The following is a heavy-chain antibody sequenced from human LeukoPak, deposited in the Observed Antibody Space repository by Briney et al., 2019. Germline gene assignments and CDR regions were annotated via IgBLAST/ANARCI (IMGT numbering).Heavy chain of an antibody. CDR3: ARNTAGLTFDY. Sequence: GGSLRLSCAASGSTFSSYWMHWVRQAPGKGLVWVSRIKSDGSSTNYADSVKGRFTISRGNAENTLYLQMNSLRAKDTAVYYCARNTAGLTFDYWGQGTLVTVSS. V-gene: IGHV3-74*01. CDR2: IKSDGSST. CDR1: GSTFSSYW. J-gene: IGHJ4*02. D-gene: IGHD5-18*01.